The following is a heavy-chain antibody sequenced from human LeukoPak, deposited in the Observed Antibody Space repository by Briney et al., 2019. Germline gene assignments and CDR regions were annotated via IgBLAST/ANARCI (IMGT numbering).Heavy chain of an antibody. CDR2: IYPGDSDT. D-gene: IGHD3-3*01. CDR1: GYSFSSYW. Sequence: GESLKISCKGSGYSFSSYWIGWVRQMPGKGLEWMGIIYPGDSDTRYSPSFQGQVTISTDKSISTAYLQWSSLKASDTAMYYCARSMRWSSYSSFQAFDIWGQGTMVTVSP. CDR3: ARSMRWSSYSSFQAFDI. J-gene: IGHJ3*02. V-gene: IGHV5-51*01.